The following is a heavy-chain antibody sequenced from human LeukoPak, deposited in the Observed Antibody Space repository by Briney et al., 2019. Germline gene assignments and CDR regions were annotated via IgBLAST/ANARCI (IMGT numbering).Heavy chain of an antibody. V-gene: IGHV4-38-2*02. CDR3: ARDGAYYGSGSYYNLGWFDP. CDR2: IYHSGST. CDR1: GYSISSGYY. D-gene: IGHD3-10*01. J-gene: IGHJ5*02. Sequence: SETLSLTCTVSGYSISSGYYWGWIRQPPGKGLEWIGSIYHSGSTYYNPSLKSRVTISVDTSKNQSSLKLSSVTAADTAVYYCARDGAYYGSGSYYNLGWFDPWGQGTLVTVSS.